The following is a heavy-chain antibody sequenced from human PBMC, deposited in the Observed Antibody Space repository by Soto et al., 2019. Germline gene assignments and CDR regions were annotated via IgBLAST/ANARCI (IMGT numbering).Heavy chain of an antibody. V-gene: IGHV3-30*18. CDR2: IPYDGSDK. Sequence: QVQLVESGGGVVQPGRSLRLSCAASGFTFSSSGMHWVRQAPGKGLEWVAFIPYDGSDKYYADSVKGRFTISRDNSKDTMYLQMNSLIAEDTAVYYCAKWQLDSTALDFWGQGSLVTVSS. CDR3: AKWQLDSTALDF. J-gene: IGHJ4*02. CDR1: GFTFSSSG. D-gene: IGHD6-13*01.